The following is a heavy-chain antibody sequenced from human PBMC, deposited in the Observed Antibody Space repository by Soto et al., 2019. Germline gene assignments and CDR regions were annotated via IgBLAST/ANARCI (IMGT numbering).Heavy chain of an antibody. D-gene: IGHD3-22*01. CDR1: GFIFSTHG. CDR3: ARVQHYYASSGYLGIDY. J-gene: IGHJ4*02. Sequence: QVQLVESGGGVVQPGRSLRLSCAASGFIFSTHGMQWVRQAPGKGLEWVGVIWYDGGNKYYADSVKGRFTISRDNSRNTLYLQMNSLRVEDTAVYYCARVQHYYASSGYLGIDYWGQGTLVTVSS. CDR2: IWYDGGNK. V-gene: IGHV3-33*01.